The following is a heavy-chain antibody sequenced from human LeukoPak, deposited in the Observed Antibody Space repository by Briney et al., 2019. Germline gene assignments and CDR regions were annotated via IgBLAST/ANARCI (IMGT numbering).Heavy chain of an antibody. J-gene: IGHJ6*03. CDR3: ARQEGHYYYYMDV. CDR1: GGSISSSSYY. CDR2: IYYSGST. V-gene: IGHV4-39*01. Sequence: SETLSLTCTVSGGSISSSSYYWGWIRQPPGKGLEWIGSIYYSGSTYYNPSLKSRVTISVDTSKNQFSLKLSSVTAADTAVYYCARQEGHYYYYMDVWGKGTTVTVSS.